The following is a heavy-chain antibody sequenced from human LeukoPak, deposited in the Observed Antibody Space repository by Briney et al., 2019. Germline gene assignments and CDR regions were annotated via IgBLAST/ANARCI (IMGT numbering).Heavy chain of an antibody. CDR1: GGSISRSSYY. D-gene: IGHD6-13*01. V-gene: IGHV4-39*01. Sequence: SETLSLTCTVSGGSISRSSYYWGWIRQPPGKALEWIGSIYYSGSTYYNPSLKSRVTISVDTSKNQFSLKVSSVTAADTAVYYSVVAAAVSPLGDYWGQGTLVTVSS. J-gene: IGHJ4*02. CDR3: VVAAAVSPLGDY. CDR2: IYYSGST.